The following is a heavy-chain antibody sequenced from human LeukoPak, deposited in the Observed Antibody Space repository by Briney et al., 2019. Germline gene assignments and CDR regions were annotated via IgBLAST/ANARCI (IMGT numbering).Heavy chain of an antibody. V-gene: IGHV3-33*01. CDR1: GFTFRSHA. CDR3: ARAGSHWHYVY. CDR2: IWYDGSNK. J-gene: IGHJ4*02. D-gene: IGHD3-10*01. Sequence: GGSLRLSCATSGFTFRSHAMHWVRQSPGKGLEWVAQIWYDGSNKYYADSVKGRFSVSRDNAKNSLSLQMNNLRVEDTAVYYCARAGSHWHYVYWGQGTVVTVSS.